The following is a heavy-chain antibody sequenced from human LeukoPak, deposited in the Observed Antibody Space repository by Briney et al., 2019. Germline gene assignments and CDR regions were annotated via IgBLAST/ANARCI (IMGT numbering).Heavy chain of an antibody. CDR2: ISGSGGST. Sequence: GGSLRLSCAASGFTFSSYAMSWVRQAPGKGPEWVSLISGSGGSTYYADPVEGRFTISRDNSKNTLYLQMNSLRAEDTAVYYCARDVGWYRFDYWGQGTLVTVSS. J-gene: IGHJ4*02. CDR3: ARDVGWYRFDY. V-gene: IGHV3-23*01. D-gene: IGHD6-19*01. CDR1: GFTFSSYA.